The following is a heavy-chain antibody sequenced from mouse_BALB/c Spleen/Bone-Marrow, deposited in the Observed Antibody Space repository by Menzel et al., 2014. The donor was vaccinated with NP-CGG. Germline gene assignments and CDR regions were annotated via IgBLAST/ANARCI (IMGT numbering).Heavy chain of an antibody. D-gene: IGHD2-4*01. CDR3: ARGYDYSSWFAY. Sequence: EVQLVESGGGLVQPGGSLKLSCAASGFTFXSYGMSWVRQTPDKRLEMIASINSNGGYTYYLDSVKGRFTISRDNAKNTLYLQMSSLKSEDTAMYYCARGYDYSSWFAYWGQGTLVTVS. CDR2: INSNGGYT. V-gene: IGHV5-6-3*01. CDR1: GFTFXSYG. J-gene: IGHJ3*01.